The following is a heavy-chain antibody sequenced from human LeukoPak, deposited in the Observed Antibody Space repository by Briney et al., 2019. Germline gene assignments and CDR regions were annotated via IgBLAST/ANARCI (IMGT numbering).Heavy chain of an antibody. D-gene: IGHD6-19*01. CDR1: GFTFSNSA. CDR3: ARGVAISSSGWYDTFDY. V-gene: IGHV3-64*02. CDR2: ISTNGDRT. J-gene: IGHJ4*02. Sequence: GGSLRLSCAASGFTFSNSAMYWVRQAPGKGLEFVSVISTNGDRTYYADSVKGRFTISRDNSKNTLYLQMGSLRADDTAVYYCARGVAISSSGWYDTFDYWGQGALVTISS.